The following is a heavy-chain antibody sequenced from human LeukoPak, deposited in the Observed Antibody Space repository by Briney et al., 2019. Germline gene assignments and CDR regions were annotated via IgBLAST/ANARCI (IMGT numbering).Heavy chain of an antibody. CDR2: INPNSGDT. V-gene: IGHV1-2*02. J-gene: IGHJ4*02. Sequence: VASVKVSCKASGYTFTDYYMHWVRQAPGQGLEWMGWINPNSGDTNYAQKFQGRVTMTRDTSISTAYMELSRLRSDDTAVYYCARVRDLWFGDFDYWGQGTLLTVSS. CDR1: GYTFTDYY. D-gene: IGHD3-10*01. CDR3: ARVRDLWFGDFDY.